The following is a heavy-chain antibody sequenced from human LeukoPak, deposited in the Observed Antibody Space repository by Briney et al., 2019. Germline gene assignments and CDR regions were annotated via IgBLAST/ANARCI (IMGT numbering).Heavy chain of an antibody. D-gene: IGHD3-22*01. Sequence: GGSLRLSCAASGFTFSSYAMSWVRQTPGKGLEWVSAISGSGGSTYYADSVKGRFTISRDNSKNTLYLQMNSLRAEDTAVYYCAKENGYYYDSSVLLGYWGQGTLVTVSS. CDR3: AKENGYYYDSSVLLGY. V-gene: IGHV3-23*01. CDR1: GFTFSSYA. CDR2: ISGSGGST. J-gene: IGHJ4*02.